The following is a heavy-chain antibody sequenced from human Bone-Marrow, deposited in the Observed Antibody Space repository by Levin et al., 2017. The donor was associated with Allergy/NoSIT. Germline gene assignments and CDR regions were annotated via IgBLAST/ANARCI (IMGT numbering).Heavy chain of an antibody. V-gene: IGHV4-34*01. CDR3: ARARPSRVDY. Sequence: SETLSLTCAIYGGSFTNYYWSWIRQSPGKGLECIGEIDHSGNTNYNPSLKSRVTISIDTSKNQFSLNLTAVTAADTAMYFCARARPSRVDYWGQGTLVTVSS. CDR1: GGSFTNYY. J-gene: IGHJ4*02. CDR2: IDHSGNT.